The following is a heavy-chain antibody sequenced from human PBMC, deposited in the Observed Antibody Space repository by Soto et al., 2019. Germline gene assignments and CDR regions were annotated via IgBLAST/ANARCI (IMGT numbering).Heavy chain of an antibody. J-gene: IGHJ4*02. D-gene: IGHD6-19*01. V-gene: IGHV3-23*01. CDR3: AKGAGSFHYDF. CDR1: GFTFSSYD. CDR2: ITSSGGTT. Sequence: DVQLLESGGGLVQPGGSLRLSCAASGFTFSSYDMSWVRQAPGKGLEWVSAITSSGGTTFYADSFKGRFTISRDNSIKPTFLQLNSLRADETALYFFAKGAGSFHYDFWGQGALVTVSS.